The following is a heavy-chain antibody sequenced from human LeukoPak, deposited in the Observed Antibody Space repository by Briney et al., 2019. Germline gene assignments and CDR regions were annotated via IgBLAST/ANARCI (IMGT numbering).Heavy chain of an antibody. CDR1: GGSISNDIYS. CDR2: IFYTGST. J-gene: IGHJ4*02. D-gene: IGHD3-16*02. V-gene: IGHV4-30-2*01. CDR3: ARGSYDYVWGSYQPYYFDY. Sequence: SQTLSLTCTVSGGSISNDIYSWSWIRQPPGEGLEWIGYIFYTGSTYYNPSLKSRVTISVDRSKNQFSLKLTSVTAADTAVYYCARGSYDYVWGSYQPYYFDYWGQGTLVTVSS.